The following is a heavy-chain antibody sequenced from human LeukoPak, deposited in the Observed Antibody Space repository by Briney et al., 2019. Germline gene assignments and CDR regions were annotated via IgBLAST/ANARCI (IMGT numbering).Heavy chain of an antibody. Sequence: PGGSLRLSCAASGFTFSSYEMKWVRQAPGKGLQWVSYISSSGSTIYYADSVKGRFTISRDNAKNSLYLQMNSLRVEDAAVYYCARAIGDFGRYGVDDWGQGTTITVFS. J-gene: IGHJ6*02. D-gene: IGHD4-17*01. CDR2: ISSSGSTI. CDR1: GFTFSSYE. V-gene: IGHV3-48*03. CDR3: ARAIGDFGRYGVDD.